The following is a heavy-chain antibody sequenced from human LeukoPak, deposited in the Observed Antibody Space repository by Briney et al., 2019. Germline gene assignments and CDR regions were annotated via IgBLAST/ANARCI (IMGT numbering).Heavy chain of an antibody. D-gene: IGHD6-13*01. CDR3: TSGAPIAAAGIREDFDY. Sequence: GASVKVSCKASRGTFSRYAIGWVRQAPCQGLEWMGRIIPIFDTVNYAQKFQGRVTITTDESTSTAYMELSSLRSEDTAVYYCTSGAPIAAAGIREDFDYWGQGTLVTVSS. V-gene: IGHV1-69*05. CDR2: IIPIFDTV. J-gene: IGHJ4*02. CDR1: RGTFSRYA.